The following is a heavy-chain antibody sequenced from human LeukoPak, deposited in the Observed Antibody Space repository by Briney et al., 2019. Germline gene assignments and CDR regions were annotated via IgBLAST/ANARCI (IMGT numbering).Heavy chain of an antibody. CDR3: ARVDFYYGSGSYYYYYYMDV. CDR2: ISAYNGNT. V-gene: IGHV1-18*01. J-gene: IGHJ6*03. CDR1: GYTFTSYG. Sequence: GASVKVSCKASGYTFTSYGISWVRQAPGQGLEWMGWISAYNGNTNYAQKLQGRVTMTTDTSTSTAYMELRSLRSDDTAVYYCARVDFYYGSGSYYYYYYMDVWGKGTTVTISS. D-gene: IGHD3-10*01.